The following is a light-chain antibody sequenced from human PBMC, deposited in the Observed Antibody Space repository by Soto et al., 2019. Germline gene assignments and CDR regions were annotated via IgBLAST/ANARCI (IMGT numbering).Light chain of an antibody. CDR1: SSDVGAYDS. J-gene: IGLJ1*01. V-gene: IGLV2-23*01. Sequence: ALAQPASVSGSPGQSITISCTGTSSDVGAYDSVSWYQQHPHKAPQLIIYKGTQRPSGVSNRFFGSPTGNAASLTISGLQADDETDYFCCSSAPESTYVCGTGTKV. CDR2: KGT. CDR3: CSSAPESTYV.